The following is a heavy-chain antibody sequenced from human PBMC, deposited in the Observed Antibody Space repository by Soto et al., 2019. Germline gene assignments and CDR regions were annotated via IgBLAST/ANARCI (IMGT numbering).Heavy chain of an antibody. CDR3: ARGIIAARGVFGY. Sequence: PSETLSLTCAVYGGYFSGTYWVWIRQPPGKGLEWIGEINHSGTTNYNPSLKSRVTISVDTSKNQFSLSLSSVTAADTAVYHCARGIIAARGVFGYWGQGTQVTVSS. D-gene: IGHD6-13*01. J-gene: IGHJ4*02. CDR1: GGYFSGTY. V-gene: IGHV4-34*01. CDR2: INHSGTT.